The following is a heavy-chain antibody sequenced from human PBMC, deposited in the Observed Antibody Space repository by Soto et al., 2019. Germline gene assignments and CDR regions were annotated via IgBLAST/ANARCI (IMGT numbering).Heavy chain of an antibody. CDR3: ARDFPGGDYGSGSYYKIGY. Sequence: QVRLVQSGAEVKKPGASVKVSCKASGYTFTSYGISWVRQAPGQGREWMGWISAYNGNTNYAQKLQGRVTMTTDTSTSTAYMELRGLGSDDTAVYYCARDFPGGDYGSGSYYKIGYWGQGTLVTVSS. D-gene: IGHD3-10*01. CDR2: ISAYNGNT. J-gene: IGHJ4*02. V-gene: IGHV1-18*01. CDR1: GYTFTSYG.